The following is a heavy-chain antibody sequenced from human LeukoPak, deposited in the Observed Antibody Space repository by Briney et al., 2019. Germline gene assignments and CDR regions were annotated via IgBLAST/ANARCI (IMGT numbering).Heavy chain of an antibody. CDR3: AELGITMIGGV. J-gene: IGHJ6*04. D-gene: IGHD3-10*02. V-gene: IGHV3-48*03. CDR2: ISSSGSTI. Sequence: GGSLRLSCAASGFTFSSYEMNWVRQAPGKGLEWVSYISSSGSTIYYADSVKGRFTISRDNAKSSLYLQMDSLRAEDTAVYYCAELGITMIGGVWGKGTTVTISS. CDR1: GFTFSSYE.